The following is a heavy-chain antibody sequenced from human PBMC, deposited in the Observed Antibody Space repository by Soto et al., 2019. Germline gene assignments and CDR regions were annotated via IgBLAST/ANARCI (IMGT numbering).Heavy chain of an antibody. J-gene: IGHJ4*02. V-gene: IGHV6-1*01. CDR1: GDSVSSNSAA. CDR3: AREPRTIREPTGLFAY. Sequence: SQTLSLTCAISGDSVSSNSAAWNWIRQSPSRGLEWLGRTYYRSKWYNDYAVSVKGRITINPDRSKNQFSLQLSSVTPEDTAVYYCAREPRTIREPTGLFAYWGQGTLVTVSS. D-gene: IGHD1-26*01. CDR2: TYYRSKWYN.